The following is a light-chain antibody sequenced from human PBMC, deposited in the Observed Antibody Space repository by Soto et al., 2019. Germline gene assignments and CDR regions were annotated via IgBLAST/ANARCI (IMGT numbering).Light chain of an antibody. Sequence: EIVLTQSPGTLSLAPGERATLSCRASQSVSSNHLAWYQQKPGQSPRLLIYGASNSATGIPDRFSGSGSGTDFTLTISRLEPEDFAVYYCQQYGRTGTVGQGTKVDIK. CDR1: QSVSSNH. V-gene: IGKV3-20*01. CDR3: QQYGRTGT. CDR2: GAS. J-gene: IGKJ1*01.